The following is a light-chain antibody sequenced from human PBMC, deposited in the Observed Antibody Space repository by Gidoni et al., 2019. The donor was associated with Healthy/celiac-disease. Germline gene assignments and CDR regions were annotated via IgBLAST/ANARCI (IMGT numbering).Light chain of an antibody. Sequence: DIQMTQSPSSLSASVGDRVTITCLASQSISSYLNWYQQKLGKAPKLLIYAASSLQSVVPSRFSGSGSGTDFTLTISSLQPEDFATYYCQQSYSTPYTFGQGTKLEIK. CDR3: QQSYSTPYT. CDR2: AAS. CDR1: QSISSY. J-gene: IGKJ2*01. V-gene: IGKV1-39*01.